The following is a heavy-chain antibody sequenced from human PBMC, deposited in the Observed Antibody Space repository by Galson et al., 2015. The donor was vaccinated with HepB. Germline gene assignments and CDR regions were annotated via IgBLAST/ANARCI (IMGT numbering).Heavy chain of an antibody. J-gene: IGHJ3*02. CDR1: GFTFSGSA. V-gene: IGHV3-73*01. Sequence: SLRLSCAASGFTFSGSAMHWVRQASGKGLEWVGRIRSEANSYATAYAASVKGRFTISRDDSKNTAYLQMNSLKTEGTAVYYCTRRVLTGFSYGSHAFDIWGQGTMVTVSS. D-gene: IGHD5-18*01. CDR3: TRRVLTGFSYGSHAFDI. CDR2: IRSEANSYAT.